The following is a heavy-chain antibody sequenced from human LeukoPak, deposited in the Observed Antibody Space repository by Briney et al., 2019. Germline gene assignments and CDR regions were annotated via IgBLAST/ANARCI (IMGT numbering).Heavy chain of an antibody. Sequence: GGSLRLSCAASGFTFSSYAMSWVRQAPGKGLEWVSATSGSAGSTHYADSVKGRFTISRDNSKNTLYLQMDSLRADDTAVYYCAKGRAKATVTAGDHWGQGTLATVSS. CDR3: AKGRAKATVTAGDH. D-gene: IGHD4-17*01. CDR1: GFTFSSYA. CDR2: TSGSAGST. J-gene: IGHJ4*02. V-gene: IGHV3-23*01.